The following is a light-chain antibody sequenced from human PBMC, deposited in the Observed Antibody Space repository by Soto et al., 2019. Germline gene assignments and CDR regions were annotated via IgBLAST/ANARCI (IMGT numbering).Light chain of an antibody. CDR2: AAS. CDR3: QQANSFPIT. J-gene: IGKJ5*01. Sequence: DIQMTQSPSSLSASVGDRVTITCRASQSISSYFNWYQQKPGKAPKLLIYAASSLQSGVPSRFSGSGSGTDFTLTISSLQPEDFATYYCQQANSFPITFGQGTRLEIK. CDR1: QSISSY. V-gene: IGKV1-39*01.